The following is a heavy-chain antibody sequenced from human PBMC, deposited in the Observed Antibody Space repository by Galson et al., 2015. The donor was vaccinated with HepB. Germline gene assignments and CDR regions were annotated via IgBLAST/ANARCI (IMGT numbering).Heavy chain of an antibody. CDR2: IYHSGST. V-gene: IGHV4-4*02. CDR1: GGSISSSNW. D-gene: IGHD6-19*01. J-gene: IGHJ5*02. Sequence: ETLSLTCAVSGGSISSSNWWSWVRQPPGKGLEWIGEIYHSGSTNYNPSLKSRVTISVDKSKNQFSLKLSSVTAADTAVYYCARDRAVAGTSWFDPWGQGTLVTVSS. CDR3: ARDRAVAGTSWFDP.